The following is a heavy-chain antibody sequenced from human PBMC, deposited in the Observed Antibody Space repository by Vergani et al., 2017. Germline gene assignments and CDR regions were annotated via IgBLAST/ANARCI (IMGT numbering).Heavy chain of an antibody. CDR2: IHYSGST. Sequence: QVQLQESGPGLVKPSQTLSLTCTVSGGSISSGGYYWSWIRQHPGKGLEWIGYIHYSGSTYYNPSLKSRVTISVDTSKNQFSLKLSSVTAADTAVYYCARDSASAGLTMRAFDIWGQGTMVTVSS. D-gene: IGHD4/OR15-4a*01. CDR3: ARDSASAGLTMRAFDI. V-gene: IGHV4-31*03. CDR1: GGSISSGGYY. J-gene: IGHJ3*02.